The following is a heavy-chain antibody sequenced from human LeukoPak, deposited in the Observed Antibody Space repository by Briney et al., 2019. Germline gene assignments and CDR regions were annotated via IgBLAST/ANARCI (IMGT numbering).Heavy chain of an antibody. V-gene: IGHV3-23*01. Sequence: GGSLRLSCAASGFTYSSYATSWVRQAPGKGLEWVSAVSGSGGSTYYADSVKGRFTISRDNSKNTLYLQMNSLRAEDTAVYYCANPRSRELRDYYHGMDVWGQGTTVTVSS. D-gene: IGHD1-26*01. CDR2: VSGSGGST. CDR3: ANPRSRELRDYYHGMDV. J-gene: IGHJ6*02. CDR1: GFTYSSYA.